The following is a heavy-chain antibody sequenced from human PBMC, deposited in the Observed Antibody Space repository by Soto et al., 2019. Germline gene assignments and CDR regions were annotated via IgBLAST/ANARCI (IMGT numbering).Heavy chain of an antibody. CDR2: IYWDDDK. CDR1: GVSLSTRGVG. CDR3: AHRLPGGGNFDY. Sequence: VQTTQTLMLCCTFSGVSLSTRGVGVCWIRQPPGKALEWLALIYWDDDKRYSPSLKSRLTITKDTSKNQVVLTMTNMDPVDTATYYCAHRLPGGGNFDYWGQGTLVT. V-gene: IGHV2-5*02. D-gene: IGHD3-16*01. J-gene: IGHJ4*02.